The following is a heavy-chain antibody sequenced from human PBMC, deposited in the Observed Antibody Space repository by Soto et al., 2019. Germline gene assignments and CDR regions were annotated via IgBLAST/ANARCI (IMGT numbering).Heavy chain of an antibody. Sequence: SETLSLTCTVSGGSISSSSYYWGWIRQPPGKGLEWIGSIYYSGSTYYNPSLKSRVTISVDTSKNQFSPKLSSVTAADTAVYYCARAYYDILTGYYSHPFDYWGQGTLVTVSS. D-gene: IGHD3-9*01. J-gene: IGHJ4*02. V-gene: IGHV4-39*07. CDR2: IYYSGST. CDR1: GGSISSSSYY. CDR3: ARAYYDILTGYYSHPFDY.